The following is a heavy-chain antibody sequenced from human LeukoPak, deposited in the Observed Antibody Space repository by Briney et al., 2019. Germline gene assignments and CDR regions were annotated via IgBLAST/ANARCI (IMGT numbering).Heavy chain of an antibody. CDR1: GFTFSSYS. V-gene: IGHV3-48*01. D-gene: IGHD5-18*01. J-gene: IGHJ4*02. CDR3: ARVHFGDTAMVT. CDR2: ISSRSSTI. Sequence: PGGSLRLSCAASGFTFSSYSMNWVRQAPGKGLEWVSYISSRSSTIYYADSVKGRFTISRDNAKNSLYLQMNSLRAEDTAVYYCARVHFGDTAMVTWGQGTLVTVSS.